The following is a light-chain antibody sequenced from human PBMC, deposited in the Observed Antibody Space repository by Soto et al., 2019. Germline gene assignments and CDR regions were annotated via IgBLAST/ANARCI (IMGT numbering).Light chain of an antibody. J-gene: IGKJ4*01. CDR1: QAVTSGY. CDR2: CT. Sequence: VLPQSQGTSSLSPGARATLSCSTSQAVTSGYLDCSHQKPSQAPRLLLYCTRRAPGIPDTFSGSGSGTDFTLSISRLEPEDFAVYYCQQYGSSFLSFGGGTKV. CDR3: QQYGSSFLS. V-gene: IGKV3-20*01.